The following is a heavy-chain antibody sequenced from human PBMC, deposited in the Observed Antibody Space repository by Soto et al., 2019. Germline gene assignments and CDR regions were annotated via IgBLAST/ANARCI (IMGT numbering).Heavy chain of an antibody. J-gene: IGHJ4*02. D-gene: IGHD6-19*01. CDR1: GFTFNSYS. CDR3: AKDPPGYSSGWYFVGY. V-gene: IGHV3-23*01. Sequence: GGSLRLSCAASGFTFNSYSMSWVRQAPEKGLEWVSAISGSGGSTYYADSVKGRFTISRDNSKNTLYLQMNSLRAEDTAVYYSAKDPPGYSSGWYFVGYWGQGTLVTVSS. CDR2: ISGSGGST.